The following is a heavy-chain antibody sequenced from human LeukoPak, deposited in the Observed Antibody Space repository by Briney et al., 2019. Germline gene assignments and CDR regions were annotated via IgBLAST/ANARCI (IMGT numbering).Heavy chain of an antibody. J-gene: IGHJ4*02. Sequence: GGSLRLSCAASGFTFSSYAMSWVRQAPGKGLEWVSAISGSGGSTYYADSVKGRFTISRDNSKNTLYLQMHSLRAEDTAVYYCAKGSDFWRTNYFDYWGQGTLVTASS. CDR2: ISGSGGST. V-gene: IGHV3-23*01. CDR3: AKGSDFWRTNYFDY. D-gene: IGHD3-3*01. CDR1: GFTFSSYA.